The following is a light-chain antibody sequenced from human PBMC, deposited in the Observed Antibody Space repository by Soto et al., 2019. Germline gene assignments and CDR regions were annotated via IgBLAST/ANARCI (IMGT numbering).Light chain of an antibody. CDR2: WAS. V-gene: IGKV4-1*01. CDR3: QQYYSTPRT. J-gene: IGKJ3*01. Sequence: DIVLTQSPDSLALSLGDRSTINCNSSQSVLYSSNNKNYLAWYQQKPGQPPKLLIYWASTRESGVPDRFSGSGSGTDFTLTISSLQAEDVAVYYCQQYYSTPRTFGPGTKVDI. CDR1: QSVLYSSNNKNY.